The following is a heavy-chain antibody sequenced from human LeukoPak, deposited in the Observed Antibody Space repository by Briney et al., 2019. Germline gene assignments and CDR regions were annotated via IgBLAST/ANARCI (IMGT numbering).Heavy chain of an antibody. J-gene: IGHJ4*02. CDR3: ARGRNIVVVVAATCFDY. Sequence: YHSGSTYYNPSLKSRVTMSVDTSKNQFSLKLSSVTAADTAVYYCARGRNIVVVVAATCFDYWGQGTLVTVSS. D-gene: IGHD2-15*01. CDR2: YHSGST. V-gene: IGHV4-30-2*04.